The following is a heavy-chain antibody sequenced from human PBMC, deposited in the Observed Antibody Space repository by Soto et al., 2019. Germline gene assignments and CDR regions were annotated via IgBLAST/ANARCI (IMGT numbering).Heavy chain of an antibody. CDR3: AKDEGGKTEGYCSGGSSDGPDFLFYFDY. Sequence: PGVSLRLSCAASGFTFTRYSMNWVRQAPGKGLEWVSSISSTTNYIYYGDSMKGRFTISRDNGKNSLYLEIHSLRAEDTAVYYCAKDEGGKTEGYCSGGSSDGPDFLFYFDYWGQGNLVT. V-gene: IGHV3-21*06. J-gene: IGHJ4*02. CDR2: ISSTTNYI. D-gene: IGHD2-15*01. CDR1: GFTFTRYS.